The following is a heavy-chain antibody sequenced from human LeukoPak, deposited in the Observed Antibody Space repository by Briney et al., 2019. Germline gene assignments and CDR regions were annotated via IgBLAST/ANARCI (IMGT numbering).Heavy chain of an antibody. CDR2: IYYSGST. Sequence: SETLSLTCTVSGGSISTDASYWAWLRQPPGKGLEWIGSIYYSGSTYYSSSLKSRVTLSVDTSKNQFSLKMSSVTAADTAVFYCARLFSRGWEYHFGLDVWGQGTTVTVS. CDR1: GGSISTDASY. V-gene: IGHV4-39*01. J-gene: IGHJ6*02. D-gene: IGHD6-19*01. CDR3: ARLFSRGWEYHFGLDV.